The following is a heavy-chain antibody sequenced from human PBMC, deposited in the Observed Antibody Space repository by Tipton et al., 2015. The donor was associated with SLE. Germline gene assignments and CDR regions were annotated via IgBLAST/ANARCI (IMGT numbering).Heavy chain of an antibody. V-gene: IGHV3-23*01. CDR3: AGRRLMIFGHGMDV. Sequence: GSLRLSCAASGFTFSSYSMTWVRQAPGKALEWVSMISGGSDITNYADSVKGRFTISRDNSKNTLYLQMNSLSAEDTAIYYCAGRRLMIFGHGMDVWGQGTTVTVSS. D-gene: IGHD3/OR15-3a*01. CDR1: GFTFSSYS. CDR2: ISGGSDIT. J-gene: IGHJ6*02.